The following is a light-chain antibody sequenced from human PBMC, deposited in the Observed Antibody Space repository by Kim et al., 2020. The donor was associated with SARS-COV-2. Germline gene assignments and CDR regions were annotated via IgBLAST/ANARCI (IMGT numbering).Light chain of an antibody. CDR1: SRDVGGYNY. V-gene: IGLV2-8*01. J-gene: IGLJ2*01. CDR3: SSYAGNNNLV. CDR2: EVN. Sequence: GQSVTIAGTGTSRDVGGYNYVSWYQQHPGKAPKLMIYEVNKRPSGVPDRFSGSKSGNTASLTVSGLQAEDEADYYCSSYAGNNNLVFGGGTQLTVL.